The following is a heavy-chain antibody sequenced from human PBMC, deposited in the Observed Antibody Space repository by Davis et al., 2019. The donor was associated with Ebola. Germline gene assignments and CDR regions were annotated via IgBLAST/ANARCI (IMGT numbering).Heavy chain of an antibody. V-gene: IGHV3-21*01. CDR1: GFTFSSYS. CDR2: ISSSSSYI. J-gene: IGHJ3*02. CDR3: ARDRIIGSYYKSSDAFDI. Sequence: GESLKISCAASGFTFSSYSMNWVRQAPGKGLEWVSSISSSSSYIYYADSVKGRFTISRDNAKNSLYLQMNSLRAEDTAVYYCARDRIIGSYYKSSDAFDIWGQGTMVTVSS. D-gene: IGHD3-10*01.